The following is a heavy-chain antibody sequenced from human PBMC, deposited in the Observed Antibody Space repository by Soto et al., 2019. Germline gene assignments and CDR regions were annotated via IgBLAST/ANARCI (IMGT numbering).Heavy chain of an antibody. J-gene: IGHJ6*02. V-gene: IGHV4-39*01. CDR1: GGSISSSSYY. CDR3: ARPSTAIPTRHYYGMDV. D-gene: IGHD2-21*02. Sequence: SETLSLTCTVSGGSISSSSYYWGWIRQPPGKGLEWIGSIYYSGSTYYNPSLKSRVTISVDTSKNQFSLKLSSVTAADTAVYYCARPSTAIPTRHYYGMDVWGQGTTVTVSS. CDR2: IYYSGST.